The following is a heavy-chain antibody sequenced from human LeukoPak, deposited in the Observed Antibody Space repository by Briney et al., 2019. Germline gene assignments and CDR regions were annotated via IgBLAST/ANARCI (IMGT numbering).Heavy chain of an antibody. CDR1: GYTFHSYG. CDR2: ISAYNGNR. Sequence: ASVKVSCKASGYTFHSYGISWVRQAPGQGLEWMGWISAYNGNRNYAQKFEDRVTMTTDTSTSTAYMELRSLRSDDTAVYYCARGRGYCSSTSCYTDAFDIWGQGTMVTVSS. V-gene: IGHV1-18*01. D-gene: IGHD2-2*02. J-gene: IGHJ3*02. CDR3: ARGRGYCSSTSCYTDAFDI.